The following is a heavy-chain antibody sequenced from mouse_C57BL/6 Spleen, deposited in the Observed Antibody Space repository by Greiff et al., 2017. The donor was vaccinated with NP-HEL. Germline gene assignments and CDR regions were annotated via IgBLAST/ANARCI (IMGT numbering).Heavy chain of an antibody. CDR1: GFSLTSYG. D-gene: IGHD2-4*01. CDR3: ARKSGIYYDYDGWYFDV. CDR2: IWSGGST. V-gene: IGHV2-2*01. Sequence: VQLQQSGPGLVQPSQSLSITCTVSGFSLTSYGVHWVRQSPGKGLEWLGVIWSGGSTDYNAAFISRLSISKDNSKSQVFFKMNSLQADDTAIYYCARKSGIYYDYDGWYFDVWGTGTTVTVSS. J-gene: IGHJ1*03.